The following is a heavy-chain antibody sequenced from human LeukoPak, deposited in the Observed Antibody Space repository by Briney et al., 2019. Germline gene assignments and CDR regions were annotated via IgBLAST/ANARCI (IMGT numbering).Heavy chain of an antibody. Sequence: GGSLRLSCAASGFTFNNYAMMWVRQAQGQGLEWVSAITGGGRTYYADSVKGRFTISRDNSKNTLYLQMNSLRAEDTALYFCARDPNGDYIGALDFLGQGTVVTVSS. V-gene: IGHV3-23*01. CDR1: GFTFNNYA. D-gene: IGHD4-17*01. CDR3: ARDPNGDYIGALDF. J-gene: IGHJ3*01. CDR2: ITGGGRT.